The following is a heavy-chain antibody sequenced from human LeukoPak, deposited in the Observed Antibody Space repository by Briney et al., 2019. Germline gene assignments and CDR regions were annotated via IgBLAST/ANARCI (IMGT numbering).Heavy chain of an antibody. J-gene: IGHJ4*02. D-gene: IGHD5-12*01. CDR1: GYSLSSGYY. CDR3: ARAGGYSGYASN. CDR2: IYHSGRT. V-gene: IGHV4-38-2*02. Sequence: SETLSLTCSVSGYSLSSGYYWGWIRQPPGKGLEWMGSIYHSGRTYYNPSLKSRVTISVDTSKNQFSLNLTSVNVADTAVYYCARAGGYSGYASNWGQGTLVTVSS.